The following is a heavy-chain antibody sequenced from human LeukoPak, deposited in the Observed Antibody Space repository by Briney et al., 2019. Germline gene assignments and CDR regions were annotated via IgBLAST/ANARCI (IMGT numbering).Heavy chain of an antibody. CDR2: IIAIFGRA. D-gene: IGHD6-13*01. CDR1: PDTFRKYG. CDR3: ATFHYSSSWYFAP. V-gene: IGHV1-69*06. Sequence: ASVKVSSMASPDTFRKYGISWVRQAPGQGLEWMGGIIAIFGRANYAQKFQGRVTITADKSTSTAYMELSSLRSEDTAVYYCATFHYSSSWYFAPWGQETLVTVP. J-gene: IGHJ5*02.